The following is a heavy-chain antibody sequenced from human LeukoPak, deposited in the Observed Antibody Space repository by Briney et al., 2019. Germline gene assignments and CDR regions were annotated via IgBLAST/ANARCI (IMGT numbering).Heavy chain of an antibody. CDR3: ARDSFDTLSDDSSSTFDY. D-gene: IGHD6-6*01. CDR1: GYTFTNHG. V-gene: IGHV1-18*01. J-gene: IGHJ4*02. CDR2: ITPYNGYT. Sequence: ASVKVSCKASGYTFTNHGIHWVRQAPGQGFEWMGWITPYNGYTNYALKFQDRVTMTTDTSTSTVYMELRSLISDDTAVYYCARDSFDTLSDDSSSTFDYWGQGTLVTVSS.